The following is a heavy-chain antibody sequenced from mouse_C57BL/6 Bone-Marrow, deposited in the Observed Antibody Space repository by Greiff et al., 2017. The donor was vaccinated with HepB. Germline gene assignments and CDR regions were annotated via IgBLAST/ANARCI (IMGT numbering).Heavy chain of an antibody. V-gene: IGHV1-82*01. CDR2: IYPGDGDT. CDR3: ARGLANGAY. Sequence: QVQLKQSGPELVKPGASVKISCKASGYAFSSSWMNWVKQRPGKGLEWIGRIYPGDGDTNYNGKFKGKATLTADKSSSTAYMQLSSLTSEDSAVYFCARGLANGAYWGQGTLVTVSA. CDR1: GYAFSSSW. D-gene: IGHD1-1*01. J-gene: IGHJ3*01.